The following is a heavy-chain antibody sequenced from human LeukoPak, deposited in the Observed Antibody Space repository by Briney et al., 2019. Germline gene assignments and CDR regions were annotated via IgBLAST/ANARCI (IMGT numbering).Heavy chain of an antibody. CDR1: GFTFSSYA. CDR2: ISYDGSNK. Sequence: GGSLRLSCAASGFTFSSYAMHWVRQAPGKGLEWVAVISYDGSNKYYADSVKGRFTISRDSSKNTLYLQMNSLRAEDTAVYYCARGRDYYDSSGYIGYWGQGTLVTVSS. CDR3: ARGRDYYDSSGYIGY. J-gene: IGHJ4*02. D-gene: IGHD3-22*01. V-gene: IGHV3-30*04.